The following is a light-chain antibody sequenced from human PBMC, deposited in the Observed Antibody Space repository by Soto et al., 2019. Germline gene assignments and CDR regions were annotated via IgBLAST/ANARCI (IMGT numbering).Light chain of an antibody. J-gene: IGKJ1*01. V-gene: IGKV1-5*03. CDR1: ESISIW. Sequence: DIQMTHSPSTLSASVVYTVTITCRSSESISIWLAWYQQKPGKAPNLLINKASSLESGVPSRFSGSGSGAEFTLTISSLQPDDFATYYCQQYYSHEKFGQGTKVDIK. CDR2: KAS. CDR3: QQYYSHEK.